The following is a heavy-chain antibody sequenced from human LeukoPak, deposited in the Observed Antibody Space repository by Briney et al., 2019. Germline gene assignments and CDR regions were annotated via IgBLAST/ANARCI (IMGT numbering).Heavy chain of an antibody. CDR1: GGTFSSYA. CDR2: IIPIFGTA. J-gene: IGHJ4*02. V-gene: IGHV1-69*05. D-gene: IGHD3-22*01. Sequence: ASVKVSCKASGGTFSSYAISWVRQAPGQGLEWMGGIIPIFGTANYAQKFQGRVTITMDESTSTAYMELSSLRSEDTAVYYCARESPLLYYYDSSGYGPFDYWGQGTLVTVSS. CDR3: ARESPLLYYYDSSGYGPFDY.